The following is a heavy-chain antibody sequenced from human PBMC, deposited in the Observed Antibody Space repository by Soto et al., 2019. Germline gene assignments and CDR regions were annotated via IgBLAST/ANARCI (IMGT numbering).Heavy chain of an antibody. D-gene: IGHD3-3*01. CDR2: IYYSGST. J-gene: IGHJ4*02. CDR3: ARHRTNYVFWSVYYPDY. V-gene: IGHV4-39*01. Sequence: SETLSLTCTVSGGSISSSSYYWGWIRQPPGKGLEWIGSIYYSGSTYYNPSLKSRVTISVDTSKNQFSLKLSSVTAADTAVYCCARHRTNYVFWSVYYPDYGGKGTLVTVSS. CDR1: GGSISSSSYY.